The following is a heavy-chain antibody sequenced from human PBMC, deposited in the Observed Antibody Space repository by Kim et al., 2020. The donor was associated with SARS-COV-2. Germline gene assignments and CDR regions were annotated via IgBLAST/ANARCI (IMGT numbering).Heavy chain of an antibody. CDR2: ISYDGSNK. J-gene: IGHJ4*02. V-gene: IGHV3-30-3*01. D-gene: IGHD6-13*01. CDR3: ARGLGYSSSWYTDYFDY. Sequence: GGSLRLSCAASGFTFSSYAMHWVRQAPGKGLEWVAVISYDGSNKYYADSVKGRFTISRDNSKNTLYLQMNSLRAEDTAVYYCARGLGYSSSWYTDYFDYWGQGTLVTVSS. CDR1: GFTFSSYA.